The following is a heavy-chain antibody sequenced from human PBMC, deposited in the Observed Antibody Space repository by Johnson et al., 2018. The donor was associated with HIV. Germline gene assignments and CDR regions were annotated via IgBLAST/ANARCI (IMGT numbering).Heavy chain of an antibody. Sequence: VQLVESGGGLIQPGGSLRLSCAASGFTVSINYMSWVRQAPGKGLEWVSVIYSGGSTYYADSVTGRFTISRDNSKNTLDLQMNSLRAEDTAVYYCVSSAQWIGCPPGAFDIWGQGTMVTVSS. CDR3: VSSAQWIGCPPGAFDI. V-gene: IGHV3-53*01. CDR1: GFTVSINY. J-gene: IGHJ3*02. CDR2: IYSGGST. D-gene: IGHD5-12*01.